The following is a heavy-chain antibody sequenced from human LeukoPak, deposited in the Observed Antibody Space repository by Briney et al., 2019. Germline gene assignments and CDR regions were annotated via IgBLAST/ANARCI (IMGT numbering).Heavy chain of an antibody. J-gene: IGHJ4*02. D-gene: IGHD4-17*01. Sequence: ASVKVSCKASGYTFTGYYMHWVRQAPGQGLEWMGWINPNSGGTNYAQKFQGRVTMTRDTSISTAYMEPSRLRSDDTAVYYCARADYGDYGSFDYWGQGTLVTVSS. CDR3: ARADYGDYGSFDY. CDR2: INPNSGGT. CDR1: GYTFTGYY. V-gene: IGHV1-2*02.